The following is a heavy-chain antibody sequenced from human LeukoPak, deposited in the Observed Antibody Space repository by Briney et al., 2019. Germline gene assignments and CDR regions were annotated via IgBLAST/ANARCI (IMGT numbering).Heavy chain of an antibody. D-gene: IGHD3-16*01. CDR3: ASTFGGYYYYMDV. Sequence: SVKVSCKASGGTFSSYAISWVRPAPGQGLEWMGGIIPIFGTANYAQKFQGRVTITADESTSTAYMELSSLRSEDTAVYYCASTFGGYYYYMDVWGKGTTVTISS. V-gene: IGHV1-69*13. CDR2: IIPIFGTA. J-gene: IGHJ6*03. CDR1: GGTFSSYA.